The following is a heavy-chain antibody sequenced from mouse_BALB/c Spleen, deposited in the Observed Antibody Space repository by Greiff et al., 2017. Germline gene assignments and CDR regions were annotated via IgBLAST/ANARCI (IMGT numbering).Heavy chain of an antibody. Sequence: QVQLQQPGAELVKPGASVKISCTGSGYTFTDYAMHWVQQSHAKSLEWIGVISTYYGDASYNQKFKGKATMTVDKSTSTAYMELARLTSEDSAIYYCARGLIYDGYSMDYWGQGTSVTVSS. CDR1: GYTFTDYA. CDR2: ISTYYGDA. D-gene: IGHD2-3*01. V-gene: IGHV1S137*01. J-gene: IGHJ4*01. CDR3: ARGLIYDGYSMDY.